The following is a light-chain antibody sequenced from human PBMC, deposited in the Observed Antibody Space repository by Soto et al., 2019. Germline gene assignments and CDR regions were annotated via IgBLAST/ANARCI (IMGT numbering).Light chain of an antibody. CDR1: SSDVGGYNY. CDR3: SSYTSRGTLV. Sequence: QSALTQPASVSGSPGQSITISCTGTSSDVGGYNYVSWNQQHPDKAPNLIIYEVNSRPSGVSDRFSGSKSGTTASLTISGLQAEDEAHYYGSSYTSRGTLVFGGGTKVTVL. V-gene: IGLV2-14*01. CDR2: EVN. J-gene: IGLJ2*01.